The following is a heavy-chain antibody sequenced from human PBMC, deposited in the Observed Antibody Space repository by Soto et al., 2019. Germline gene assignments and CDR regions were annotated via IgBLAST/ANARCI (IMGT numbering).Heavy chain of an antibody. J-gene: IGHJ6*02. CDR2: IWYDGSNK. Sequence: QVQLVESGGGVVQPGRSLRLSCAASGFTFSSYGMHWVRQAPGKGLEWVAVIWYDGSNKYYADSVKGRFTISRDNSKNTLYLQMNSLRAEDTAVYYCARDPEFIAAAGTYYYGMDVWGQGTTVTVSS. V-gene: IGHV3-33*01. CDR1: GFTFSSYG. CDR3: ARDPEFIAAAGTYYYGMDV. D-gene: IGHD6-13*01.